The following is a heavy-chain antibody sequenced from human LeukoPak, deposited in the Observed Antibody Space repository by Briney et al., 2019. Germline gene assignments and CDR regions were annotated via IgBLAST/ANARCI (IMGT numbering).Heavy chain of an antibody. CDR2: IRYDGSNK. J-gene: IGHJ4*02. Sequence: GGSLRLSCAASGFTFRSYAMHWVRQAPGKGLEWVAFIRYDGSNKYYADSVKGRFTISRDNSKNTLYVQMNSLRAADTAVYYCAKTLYGSGTYFFDYWGQGTLVTVSS. V-gene: IGHV3-30*02. D-gene: IGHD3-10*01. CDR1: GFTFRSYA. CDR3: AKTLYGSGTYFFDY.